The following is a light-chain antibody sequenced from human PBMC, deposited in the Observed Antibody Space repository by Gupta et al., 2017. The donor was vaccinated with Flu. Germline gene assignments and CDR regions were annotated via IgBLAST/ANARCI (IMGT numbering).Light chain of an antibody. CDR2: LNSDGSH. Sequence: QLVLTQSPSASASLGASVKLTRPPSTGPSTYAIAWHQQQPEKGPRYWMMLNSDGSHSKGDGIPDCFAGSGAGAARSITISSLQSEDESYYCCPNWGSGMGVFGGGTKLTVL. V-gene: IGLV4-69*01. CDR3: PNWGSGMGV. J-gene: IGLJ3*02. CDR1: TGPSTYA.